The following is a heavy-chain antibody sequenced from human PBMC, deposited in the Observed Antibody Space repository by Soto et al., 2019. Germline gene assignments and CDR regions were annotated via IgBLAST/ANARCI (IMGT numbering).Heavy chain of an antibody. D-gene: IGHD1-7*01. V-gene: IGHV1-3*01. J-gene: IGHJ6*02. Sequence: GASVKVSCKASGYTFTSYAMHWVRQAPGQRLEWMGWINAGNGNTKYSQKFQGRVTITRDTSASTAYMELSSLRSEDTAVYYCARVGYNWNYGESYHHYGMDVWGQGPTVTVSS. CDR2: INAGNGNT. CDR3: ARVGYNWNYGESYHHYGMDV. CDR1: GYTFTSYA.